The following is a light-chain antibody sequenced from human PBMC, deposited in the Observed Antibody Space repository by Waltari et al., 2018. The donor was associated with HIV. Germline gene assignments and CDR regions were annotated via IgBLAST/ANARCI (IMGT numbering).Light chain of an antibody. V-gene: IGKV3-11*01. J-gene: IGKJ1*01. CDR1: QRVRSY. CDR3: QQRSSWPLT. Sequence: EIVLTQSPATLSLSPGKRATLSCRASQRVRSYLAWYQQKPGQAPRLLIYDTSNRATGIPARFSGSGSGTDFTLTISSLEPEDFAVYYCQQRSSWPLTLGQGTNVEFK. CDR2: DTS.